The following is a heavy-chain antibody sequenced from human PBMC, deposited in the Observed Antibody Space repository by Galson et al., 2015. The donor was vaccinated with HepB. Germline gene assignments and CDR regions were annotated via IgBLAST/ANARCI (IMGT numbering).Heavy chain of an antibody. D-gene: IGHD4-17*01. CDR2: LSESGITT. CDR3: VKMPYGDYFDY. Sequence: SLRLSCAASGFTFNTSAMSWVRQAPGKGLEWVSTLSESGITTYYADSVQGRFTISRDNSKNTLYLQMNSLRAEDTALYYCVKMPYGDYFDYWGQGALVTVSA. V-gene: IGHV3-23*01. CDR1: GFTFNTSA. J-gene: IGHJ4*02.